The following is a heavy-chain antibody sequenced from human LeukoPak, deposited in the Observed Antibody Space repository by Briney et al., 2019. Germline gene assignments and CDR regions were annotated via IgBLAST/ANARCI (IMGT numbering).Heavy chain of an antibody. V-gene: IGHV1-2*02. CDR2: INPNSGGT. CDR3: ARVSRQWLEALDY. J-gene: IGHJ4*02. D-gene: IGHD6-19*01. CDR1: GYTFTGYY. Sequence: ASVKVSFKASGYTFTGYYMHWVRPAPGQGLEWMGWINPNSGGTNYSQKFQGRVTMTRDTSISTAYMELSRLRSDDTAVYYCARVSRQWLEALDYWGQGTLVTVSS.